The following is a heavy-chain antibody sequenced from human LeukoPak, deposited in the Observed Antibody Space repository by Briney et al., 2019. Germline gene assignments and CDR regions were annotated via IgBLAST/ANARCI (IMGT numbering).Heavy chain of an antibody. CDR2: IKQDGSEE. CDR3: ARENYPGAFDI. CDR1: GFTFNSYW. J-gene: IGHJ3*02. Sequence: GGSLRLSCAASGFTFNSYWMSWVRQPPGKGLEWVANIKQDGSEEYYVDSVKGRFTISRDNAKNSLILQMNSLRAEDTAVYYCARENYPGAFDIWGQGTMVTVSS. D-gene: IGHD5-24*01. V-gene: IGHV3-7*01.